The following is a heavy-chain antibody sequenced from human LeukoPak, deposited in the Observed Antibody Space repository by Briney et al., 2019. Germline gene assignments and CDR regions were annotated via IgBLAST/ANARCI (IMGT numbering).Heavy chain of an antibody. CDR1: GGSISNYY. J-gene: IGHJ4*02. Sequence: KPSETLSLTCTVSGGSISNYYWSWIRQPPGKGLECIGYMYYSGSANYNPSLKSRVTISVDTSKNQFSLKLSSVTAADTAVYYCARDKVGSGWYDYWGQGTLVTVSS. CDR3: ARDKVGSGWYDY. CDR2: MYYSGSA. V-gene: IGHV4-59*01. D-gene: IGHD6-19*01.